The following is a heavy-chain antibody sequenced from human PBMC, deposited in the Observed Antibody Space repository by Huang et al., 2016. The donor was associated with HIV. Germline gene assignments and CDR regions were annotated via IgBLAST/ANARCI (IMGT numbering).Heavy chain of an antibody. V-gene: IGHV4-39*01. J-gene: IGHJ5*02. D-gene: IGHD3-10*01. CDR3: ARHASWMGSGNNWFDP. Sequence: QLQLQESGPGLVKPSETLSLTCTVSGGSISSSSYYWGWIRKPPGKGLEWIGSIYYSGSTYYNPTLKTRVTRSVDTSKNQFSLRRSSVTAADTAVYYCARHASWMGSGNNWFDPWGQGTLVTVSS. CDR1: GGSISSSSYY. CDR2: IYYSGST.